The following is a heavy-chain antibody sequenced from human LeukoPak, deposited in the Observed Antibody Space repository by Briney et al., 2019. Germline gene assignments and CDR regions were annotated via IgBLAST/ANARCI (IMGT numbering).Heavy chain of an antibody. CDR1: GFTFSSYA. CDR2: ISGGGTST. Sequence: GGSLRLSCAASGFTFSSYAMSWVRQAPGKGLEWVSVISGGGTSTYYADSVKGRFTISRDNSKNTLYLQVNSLRAEDTAVYYCAKRDCSSTSCYTTHFDYWGQGILVTVSS. V-gene: IGHV3-23*01. D-gene: IGHD2-2*02. J-gene: IGHJ4*02. CDR3: AKRDCSSTSCYTTHFDY.